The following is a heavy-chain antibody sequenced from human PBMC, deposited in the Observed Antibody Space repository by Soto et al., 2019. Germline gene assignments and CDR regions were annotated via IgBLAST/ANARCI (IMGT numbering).Heavy chain of an antibody. J-gene: IGHJ6*02. Sequence: GGSLRLSCAASGFTFSSYAMSWVRQAPGKGLEWVSAISGSGGSTYYADSVKGRFTISRDNSKNTLYLQMNSLRAEDTAVYYCAKVSAVPAATGYYYYYYGMDVWGQGTTVTGSS. D-gene: IGHD2-2*01. CDR2: ISGSGGST. CDR1: GFTFSSYA. CDR3: AKVSAVPAATGYYYYYYGMDV. V-gene: IGHV3-23*01.